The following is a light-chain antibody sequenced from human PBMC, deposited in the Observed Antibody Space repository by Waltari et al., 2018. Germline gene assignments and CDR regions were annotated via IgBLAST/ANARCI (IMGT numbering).Light chain of an antibody. CDR2: EGT. Sequence: QSALTQPDSVSGSPGQSITISCTGASRDVGNYTLVSWYQHHPGKAPKLMIYEGTKRPSGVSNRVSGSKSGNTASLTISGLQAEDEADYYCCSYAGSVVFGGGTKLTVL. V-gene: IGLV2-23*01. CDR1: SRDVGNYTL. J-gene: IGLJ2*01. CDR3: CSYAGSVV.